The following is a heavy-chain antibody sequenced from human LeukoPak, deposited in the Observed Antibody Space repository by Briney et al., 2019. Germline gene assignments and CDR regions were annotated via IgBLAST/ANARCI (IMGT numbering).Heavy chain of an antibody. Sequence: GGSLRLSCAASGFTFSSYWMSWVRQAPGKGLEWVANIKQDGSAESYVDSVKGRFTISRDNTKNSLFLQMNSLRVEDTAVYYCARADWASIDYWGQGTLVTVSS. CDR1: GFTFSSYW. J-gene: IGHJ4*02. CDR3: ARADWASIDY. CDR2: IKQDGSAE. D-gene: IGHD3-9*01. V-gene: IGHV3-7*01.